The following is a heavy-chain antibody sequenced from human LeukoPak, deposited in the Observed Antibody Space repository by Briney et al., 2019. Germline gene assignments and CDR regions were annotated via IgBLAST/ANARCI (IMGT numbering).Heavy chain of an antibody. J-gene: IGHJ4*02. CDR2: INHSGST. V-gene: IGHV4-34*01. CDR3: ARGGEQWLAYFDY. Sequence: PETLYLTCAVYGGSFSGYYWSWIRQPPGKGLEWIGEINHSGSTNYNPSLKSRVTISVDTSKNQFSLKLSSVTAADTAVYYCARGGEQWLAYFDYWGQGTLVTVSS. CDR1: GGSFSGYY. D-gene: IGHD6-19*01.